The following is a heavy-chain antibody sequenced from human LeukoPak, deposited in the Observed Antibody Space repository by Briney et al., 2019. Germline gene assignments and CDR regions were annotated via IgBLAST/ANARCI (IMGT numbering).Heavy chain of an antibody. Sequence: GGSLRPSCAASGFTVSSNYMSWVRQAPGKGLAWVPVIYSGGSTHYVNSVKGRFTISRDNSKNTLYLQMNSLRAEDTAVYYCASRYCSGGTCSGAFDIWGQGTMVTVSS. CDR2: IYSGGST. J-gene: IGHJ3*02. V-gene: IGHV3-66*01. CDR1: GFTVSSNY. CDR3: ASRYCSGGTCSGAFDI. D-gene: IGHD2-15*01.